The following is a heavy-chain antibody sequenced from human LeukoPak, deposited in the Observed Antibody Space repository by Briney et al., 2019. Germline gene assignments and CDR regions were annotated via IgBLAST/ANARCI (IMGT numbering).Heavy chain of an antibody. Sequence: SETLSLTCTVSGGSLNNYYWGWIRQAAGRGLEWIAYSYYSGGTNYNSSLKSRVTISVDTSKNQFSLKLSSVTAADTAVYYCARGPRHFDLWGRGTLSLSPQ. J-gene: IGHJ2*01. CDR2: SYYSGGT. V-gene: IGHV4-59*12. CDR1: GGSLNNYY. CDR3: ARGPRHFDL.